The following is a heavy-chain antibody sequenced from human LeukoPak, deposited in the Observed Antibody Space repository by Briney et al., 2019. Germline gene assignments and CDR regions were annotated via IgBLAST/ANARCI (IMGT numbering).Heavy chain of an antibody. D-gene: IGHD6-13*01. Sequence: GSLRLSCAASGFTFSCYWMSWVRQAPGQGMEWVANIKQDGSEKYYVDSVKGRFTISRDNAKNTLYLQMNSLRAEDTAVYYCARDRLYSSSWYDGFHFDYWGQGTLVTVSS. V-gene: IGHV3-7*01. CDR2: IKQDGSEK. CDR3: ARDRLYSSSWYDGFHFDY. J-gene: IGHJ4*02. CDR1: GFTFSCYW.